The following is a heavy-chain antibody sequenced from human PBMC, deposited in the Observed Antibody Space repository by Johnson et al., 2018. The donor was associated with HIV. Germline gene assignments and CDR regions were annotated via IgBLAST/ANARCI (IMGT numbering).Heavy chain of an antibody. V-gene: IGHV3-23*04. D-gene: IGHD6-25*01. CDR2: ISGSGGST. Sequence: VQLVESGGGVVRPGRSLRLSCAASGFTFSSYAMSWVRQAPGKGLEWVSAISGSGGSTYYADSVKGRFTISRDKNTMYLQMNSLRAEDTAVYYCAKETPSSGGTFDIWGQGTMVTVSS. CDR1: GFTFSSYA. J-gene: IGHJ3*02. CDR3: AKETPSSGGTFDI.